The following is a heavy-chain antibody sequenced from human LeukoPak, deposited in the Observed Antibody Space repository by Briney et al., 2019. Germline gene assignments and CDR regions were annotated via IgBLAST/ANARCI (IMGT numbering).Heavy chain of an antibody. CDR3: ARARGSSSSDY. V-gene: IGHV1-69*02. D-gene: IGHD6-6*01. J-gene: IGHJ4*02. Sequence: ASVKVSCKASGGTFSSYTISWVRQAPGQGLEWMGRIIPILGIANYAQKFQGRVTITADKSTGTAYMELSSLRSEDTAVYYCARARGSSSSDYWGQGTLVTVSS. CDR1: GGTFSSYT. CDR2: IIPILGIA.